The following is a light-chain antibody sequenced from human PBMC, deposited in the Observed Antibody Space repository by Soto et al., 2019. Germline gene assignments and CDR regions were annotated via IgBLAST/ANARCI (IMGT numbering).Light chain of an antibody. CDR1: SSNIGSNT. J-gene: IGLJ3*02. CDR3: ESWDDTLKGHV. Sequence: QSVLTQPPSASGTPGQRVTISCSGSSSNIGSNTVSWYQQLPLSAPKLLIYHDDLRPSGVSDRFSGSKSGTSASLAISGLQSEDEADYYCESWDDTLKGHVFGGGTKVTVL. CDR2: HDD. V-gene: IGLV1-44*01.